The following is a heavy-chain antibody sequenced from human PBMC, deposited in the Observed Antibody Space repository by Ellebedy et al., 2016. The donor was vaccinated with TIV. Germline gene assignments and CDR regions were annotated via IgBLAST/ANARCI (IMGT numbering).Heavy chain of an antibody. J-gene: IGHJ4*02. D-gene: IGHD2-21*01. CDR2: INPDGSEK. Sequence: PGGSLRLSCAASGFTFSTYWMDWVRQTPRKGLEWVGNINPDGSEKNYVDSVKGRFTISRDNAKHSLYLQMNSLRAEDTAVYYCTTAGLWGGGRYYLDYWGQGALVTVSS. CDR1: GFTFSTYW. CDR3: TTAGLWGGGRYYLDY. V-gene: IGHV3-7*01.